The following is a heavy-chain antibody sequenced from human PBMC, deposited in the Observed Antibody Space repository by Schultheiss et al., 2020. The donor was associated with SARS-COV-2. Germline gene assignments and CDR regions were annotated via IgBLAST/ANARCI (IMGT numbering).Heavy chain of an antibody. V-gene: IGHV6-1*01. CDR2: TYYRSKWYN. CDR1: GDSVSSKSGA. Sequence: SETLSLTCAISGDSVSSKSGAWNWIRQSPSRGLEWLGRTYYRSKWYNDYAESVKSRITINPDTFKNQFSLHLDSVTPEDTAVYYCASRHSDTDAFHIWGQGTMVTVSS. J-gene: IGHJ3*02. D-gene: IGHD3-10*01. CDR3: ASRHSDTDAFHI.